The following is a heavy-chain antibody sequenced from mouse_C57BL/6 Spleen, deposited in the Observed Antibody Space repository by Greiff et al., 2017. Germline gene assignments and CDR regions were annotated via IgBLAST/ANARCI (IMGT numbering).Heavy chain of an antibody. J-gene: IGHJ1*03. Sequence: QVQLQQPGAELVKPGASVKLSCKASGYTFTSYWMQWVKQRPGQGLEWIGEIDPSDSYTNYNQKFKGKATLTVDTSSRTAYMQLSSLTSEDSAVYYGARSGYGSSYWYFDVWGTGTTVTVSS. V-gene: IGHV1-50*01. CDR1: GYTFTSYW. CDR3: ARSGYGSSYWYFDV. CDR2: IDPSDSYT. D-gene: IGHD1-1*01.